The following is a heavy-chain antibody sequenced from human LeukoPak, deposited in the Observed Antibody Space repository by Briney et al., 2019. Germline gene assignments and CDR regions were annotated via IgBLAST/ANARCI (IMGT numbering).Heavy chain of an antibody. CDR3: ARDFLFGGKSHDPKGIDS. CDR2: INTYTGNT. V-gene: IGHV1-18*01. Sequence: ASVKVSCKASGYTFVNYGFSCVRQAPGQGLEWMGWINTYTGNTNYSQNFQGRVTMTTDASTNTDYMELRSLRSDDPAVYYCARDFLFGGKSHDPKGIDSWGQGTLVTVSS. J-gene: IGHJ4*02. CDR1: GYTFVNYG. D-gene: IGHD4-23*01.